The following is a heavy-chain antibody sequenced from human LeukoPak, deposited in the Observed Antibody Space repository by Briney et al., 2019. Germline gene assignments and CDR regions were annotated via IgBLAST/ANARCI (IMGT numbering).Heavy chain of an antibody. CDR1: GFTFNSYA. Sequence: GGSLRLSCAASGFTFNSYAIHWVRQAPGKGLEWVAVISYDGSNKYYADSVKGRFTISRDNSKNTLYLQLNSLRPEDTAVYYCARDQLAYSGYDTLFDYWGQGTLVAVSS. V-gene: IGHV3-30*04. CDR3: ARDQLAYSGYDTLFDY. CDR2: ISYDGSNK. J-gene: IGHJ4*02. D-gene: IGHD5-12*01.